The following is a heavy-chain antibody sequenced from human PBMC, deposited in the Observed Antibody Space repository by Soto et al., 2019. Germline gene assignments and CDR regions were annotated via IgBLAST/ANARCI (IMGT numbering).Heavy chain of an antibody. CDR1: GGSFSGYY. V-gene: IGHV4-34*01. J-gene: IGHJ6*02. CDR3: ARDRLRIAMVRGGMDV. D-gene: IGHD3-10*01. Sequence: SETLSLTCAVYGGSFSGYYWSWIRQPPGKGLEWIGEINHSGSTNYNPSLKSRVTISVDTSKNQFSLKLSSVTAADTAVYYCARDRLRIAMVRGGMDVWGQGTTVTVSS. CDR2: INHSGST.